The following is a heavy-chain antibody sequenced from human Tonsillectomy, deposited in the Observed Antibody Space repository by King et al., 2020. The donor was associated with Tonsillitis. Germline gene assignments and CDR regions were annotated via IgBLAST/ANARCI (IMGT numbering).Heavy chain of an antibody. V-gene: IGHV1-2*02. Sequence: VQLVESGAEVKKPGASVKVSCKASGYTLTDYYMHWVRQAPGPGLEWMGWINAKSCGTNYAQKFQGRVPMTRDTSISTAYMVLSRVRSDDTAVYYCARDPSRGAATADDAFDIWGQGTMVTVS. CDR1: GYTLTDYY. D-gene: IGHD6-13*01. J-gene: IGHJ3*02. CDR3: ARDPSRGAATADDAFDI. CDR2: INAKSCGT.